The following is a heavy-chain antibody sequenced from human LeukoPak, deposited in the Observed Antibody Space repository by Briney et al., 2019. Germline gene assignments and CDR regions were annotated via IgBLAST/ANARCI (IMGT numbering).Heavy chain of an antibody. CDR1: GGSFSGYY. J-gene: IGHJ1*01. CDR2: INHSGST. CDR3: ARGNPSGSYFRAVRYFRH. V-gene: IGHV4-34*01. D-gene: IGHD1-26*01. Sequence: SSETLSLTCAVYGGSFSGYYWSWIRQPPGKGLEWIGEINHSGSTNYNPSLKSRVTISVDTSKNQFSLKLSSVTAADTAVYYCARGNPSGSYFRAVRYFRHWGQGTLVTVSS.